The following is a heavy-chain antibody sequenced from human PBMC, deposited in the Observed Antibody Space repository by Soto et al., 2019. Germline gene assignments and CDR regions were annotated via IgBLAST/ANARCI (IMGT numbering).Heavy chain of an antibody. CDR1: GGSISSGDYY. D-gene: IGHD5-18*01. J-gene: IGHJ6*02. Sequence: QVQLQESGPGLVKPSQTLSLTCTVSGGSISSGDYYWSWIRQPPGKGLEWIGYIYYSGNTYYNPSLSRRVTISVETSNNPFSLKLSSVTAADTAVYYCARASPVVTDVWGQGTTVTVSS. V-gene: IGHV4-30-4*01. CDR2: IYYSGNT. CDR3: ARASPVVTDV.